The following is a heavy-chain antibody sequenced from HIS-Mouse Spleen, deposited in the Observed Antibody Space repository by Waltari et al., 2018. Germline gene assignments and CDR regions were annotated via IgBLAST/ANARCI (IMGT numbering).Heavy chain of an antibody. D-gene: IGHD3-16*01. CDR1: GGSISSSSYY. CDR3: ASFRPLGGNAFDI. J-gene: IGHJ3*02. Sequence: QLQLQESGPGLVKPSETLSLTCTVSGGSISSSSYYWGWIRQPPGKGREWIGSIYYSGSTYYNPSLKSRVTISVDTSKNQFSRKLSSVTAADTAVYYCASFRPLGGNAFDIWGQGTMVTVSS. CDR2: IYYSGST. V-gene: IGHV4-39*07.